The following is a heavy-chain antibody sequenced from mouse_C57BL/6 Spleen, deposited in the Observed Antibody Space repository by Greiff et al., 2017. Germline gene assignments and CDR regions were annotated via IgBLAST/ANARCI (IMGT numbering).Heavy chain of an antibody. D-gene: IGHD1-1*02. J-gene: IGHJ2*01. CDR3: ARRGWEGDYFDY. Sequence: EVKLEESGGDLVKPGGSLKLSCAASGFTFSSYGLSWVRQTPDKRLEWVATISSGGSYTYYPDSVKGRVTISRDNAKNTLYLQMSSLKSEDTAMYYCARRGWEGDYFDYWGQGTTLTVSS. CDR1: GFTFSSYG. V-gene: IGHV5-6*02. CDR2: ISSGGSYT.